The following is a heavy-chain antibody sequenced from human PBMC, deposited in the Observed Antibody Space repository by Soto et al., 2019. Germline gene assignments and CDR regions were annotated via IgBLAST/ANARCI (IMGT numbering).Heavy chain of an antibody. V-gene: IGHV3-23*01. D-gene: IGHD3-16*01. Sequence: EVQLLDSVGGLVQPGGSLRLSCASSGFTFSNYAMTWVRQGPGKGLAWVSGISGSGGRSYYADSVKGQFTISRDNSKCTLYLQMNSLRAEDTAVYYCAKAYFVWSSEQPYYFCYWGQGTLVTVSS. J-gene: IGHJ4*02. CDR1: GFTFSNYA. CDR2: ISGSGGRS. CDR3: AKAYFVWSSEQPYYFCY.